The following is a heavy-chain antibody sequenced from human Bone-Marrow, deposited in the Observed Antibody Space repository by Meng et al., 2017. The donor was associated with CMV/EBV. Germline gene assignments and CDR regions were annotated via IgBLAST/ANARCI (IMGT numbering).Heavy chain of an antibody. CDR2: ISAYNGNT. J-gene: IGHJ6*02. Sequence: ASVKVSCKASGYTFTSYGISWVRQAPGQGLEWMGWISAYNGNTNYAQKLQGRVTMTTDTSTSTAYMELRSLRSDGTAVYYCARDNANGQWLVLYYYGMDVWGQGTTVTVSS. CDR1: GYTFTSYG. CDR3: ARDNANGQWLVLYYYGMDV. V-gene: IGHV1-18*01. D-gene: IGHD6-19*01.